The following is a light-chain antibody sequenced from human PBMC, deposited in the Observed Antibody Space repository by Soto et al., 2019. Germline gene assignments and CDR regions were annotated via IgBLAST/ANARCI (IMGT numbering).Light chain of an antibody. CDR1: SSDVGGYNY. J-gene: IGLJ1*01. Sequence: QCVLTQPASVSGAAGEGIAISCTGTSSDVGGYNYVSWYQHHPGKAPTVMIYDVSNRPSGVSDRFSGSKSGNTASLTISGLQADDEADYYCSSYTSSSTYVFGTGTKVTVL. CDR2: DVS. CDR3: SSYTSSSTYV. V-gene: IGLV2-14*03.